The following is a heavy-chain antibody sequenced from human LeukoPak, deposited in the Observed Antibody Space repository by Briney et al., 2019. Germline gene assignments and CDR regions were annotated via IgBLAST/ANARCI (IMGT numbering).Heavy chain of an antibody. Sequence: PGGSLRLSCAASGFTFSSYAMSWVRQAPGKGLEWVSAISGSGGSTYYADSVKGRFTISRDNSKNTLYLQMNSLKTEDTAVYYCSTDKYCTNGVCSSYFDYWGQGTLVTVSS. D-gene: IGHD2-8*01. CDR2: ISGSGGST. J-gene: IGHJ4*02. CDR3: STDKYCTNGVCSSYFDY. V-gene: IGHV3-23*01. CDR1: GFTFSSYA.